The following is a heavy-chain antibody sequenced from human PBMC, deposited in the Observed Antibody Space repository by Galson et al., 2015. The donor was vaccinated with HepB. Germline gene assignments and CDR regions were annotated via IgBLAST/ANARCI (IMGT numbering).Heavy chain of an antibody. CDR2: ISAYNGNT. V-gene: IGHV1-18*01. CDR1: GYTFTSYG. J-gene: IGHJ6*03. CDR3: ARARWQDDTAMAYYYYYYYYMDV. D-gene: IGHD5-18*01. Sequence: SVKVSCKASGYTFTSYGISWVRQAPGQGLEWMGWISAYNGNTNYAQKLQGRVTMTTDTSTSTAYMELRSLRSDDTAVYYCARARWQDDTAMAYYYYYYYYMDVWGKGTTVTVSS.